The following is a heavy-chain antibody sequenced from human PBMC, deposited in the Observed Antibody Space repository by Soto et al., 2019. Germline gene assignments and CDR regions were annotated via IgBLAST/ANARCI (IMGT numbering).Heavy chain of an antibody. CDR2: IWYDGSNK. CDR1: GFTFSSYG. V-gene: IGHV3-33*01. D-gene: IGHD5-12*01. J-gene: IGHJ4*02. CDR3: ARDRPSRGYSGYDLAY. Sequence: PGGSLRLSCAASGFTFSSYGMHWVRQAPGKGLEWVAVIWYDGSNKYYADSVKGRFTISRDNSKNTLYLQMNSLRAEDTAVYYCARDRPSRGYSGYDLAYWGQGTLVTVSS.